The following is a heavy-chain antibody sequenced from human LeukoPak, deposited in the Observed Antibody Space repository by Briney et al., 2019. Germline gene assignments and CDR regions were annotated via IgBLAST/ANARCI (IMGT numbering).Heavy chain of an antibody. V-gene: IGHV1-69*06. CDR3: ASSLLSTYYFDY. CDR2: IIPIFGTA. Sequence: SVKVSCKASGGTFSSYAISWVRQAPGQGLEWMGGIIPIFGTANCAQKFQGRVTITADKSTSTAYMELSSLRSEDTAVYYCASSLLSTYYFDYWGQGTLVTVSS. D-gene: IGHD2/OR15-2a*01. CDR1: GGTFSSYA. J-gene: IGHJ4*02.